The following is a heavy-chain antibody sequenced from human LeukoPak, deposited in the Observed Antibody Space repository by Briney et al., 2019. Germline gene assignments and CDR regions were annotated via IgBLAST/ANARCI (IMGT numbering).Heavy chain of an antibody. D-gene: IGHD2-2*02. Sequence: SVKVSCKASGGTFSSYAISWVRQAPGQGLEWMGRIIPILGIANYAQKFQGRVTITADKSTSTAYMELSSLRSEDTAVYYCARERCSSTSCYKYYYYGMDVWGQGTTVTVSS. V-gene: IGHV1-69*04. CDR3: ARERCSSTSCYKYYYYGMDV. J-gene: IGHJ6*02. CDR1: GGTFSSYA. CDR2: IIPILGIA.